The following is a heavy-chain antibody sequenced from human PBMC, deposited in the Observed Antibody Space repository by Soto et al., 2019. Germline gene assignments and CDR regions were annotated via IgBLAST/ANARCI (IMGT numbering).Heavy chain of an antibody. CDR3: ARPPGYISDWYYFDL. J-gene: IGHJ4*02. D-gene: IGHD3-9*01. V-gene: IGHV1-2*02. CDR2: ISPKSGGT. Sequence: QVQLVQSGAEVKKPGASVKVSCGASGYSFIDYYIHWVRQAPGQGFEWMGRISPKSGGTNYAQKFEGRVTMTWDTSLNTAYMELSSLISDDTAVYYCARPPGYISDWYYFDLWGQGTLVTVSS. CDR1: GYSFIDYY.